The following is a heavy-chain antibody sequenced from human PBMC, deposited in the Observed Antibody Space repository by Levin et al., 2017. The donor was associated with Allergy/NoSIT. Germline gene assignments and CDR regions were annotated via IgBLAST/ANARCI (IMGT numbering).Heavy chain of an antibody. CDR1: GFIFTNYA. CDR3: AGGSNYYYYGMDV. J-gene: IGHJ6*02. V-gene: IGHV3-30-3*01. CDR2: ISYDGTKK. Sequence: LGESLKISCAASGFIFTNYAMHWVRQAPGKGLEWVAVISYDGTKKDYADSVKGRFTISRDNSKNTLYLEMNNLRAEDTAVYYCAGGSNYYYYGMDVWGQGTTVTVSS.